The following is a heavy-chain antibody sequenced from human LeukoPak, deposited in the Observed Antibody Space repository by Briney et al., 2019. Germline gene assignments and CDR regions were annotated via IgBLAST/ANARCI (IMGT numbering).Heavy chain of an antibody. J-gene: IGHJ4*02. V-gene: IGHV3-48*03. CDR3: ARVSQPQQPLDY. D-gene: IGHD6-13*01. CDR1: GFTFNTYE. Sequence: GGSLRLSCAASGFTFNTYEINWVRQAPGKGLECLSYLDDSGSTTYYADSVKGRFTLVRDNAKNSAYLQMNSLRAEDTAVYYCARVSQPQQPLDYWGQGALVTVS. CDR2: LDDSGSTT.